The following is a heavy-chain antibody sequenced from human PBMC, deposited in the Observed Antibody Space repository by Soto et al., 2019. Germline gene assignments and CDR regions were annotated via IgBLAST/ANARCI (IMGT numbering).Heavy chain of an antibody. Sequence: SVKVSCKASGGAFNTFGFSWFRQAPGQGLEWMGGIIPFFRTANYAQKFQGRVTITADKSTSTAYMELSSLRSEDTAVYYCARVSIAALDYYYGMDVWGQGTTVTVSS. D-gene: IGHD6-6*01. CDR3: ARVSIAALDYYYGMDV. V-gene: IGHV1-69*06. CDR1: GGAFNTFG. CDR2: IIPFFRTA. J-gene: IGHJ6*02.